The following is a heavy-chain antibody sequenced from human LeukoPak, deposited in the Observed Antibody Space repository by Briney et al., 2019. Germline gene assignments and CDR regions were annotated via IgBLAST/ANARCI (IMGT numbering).Heavy chain of an antibody. CDR1: GSTFSNYA. D-gene: IGHD6-19*01. V-gene: IGHV3-23*01. CDR3: AKAVAGYWYFDL. J-gene: IGHJ2*01. CDR2: ISGSGGIT. Sequence: PGGSLRLSCVASGSTFSNYAMTWVRQAPGKGLEWVSDISGSGGITYYADSVRGRLTISRDNSLNTLYLQMNSLRAEDTAVYYCAKAVAGYWYFDLWGRGTLLTVSS.